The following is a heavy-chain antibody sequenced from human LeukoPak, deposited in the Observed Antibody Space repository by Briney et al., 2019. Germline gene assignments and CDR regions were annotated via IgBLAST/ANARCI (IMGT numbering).Heavy chain of an antibody. Sequence: ASVKVSCKASGYSFTSYYIHWVRLAPGQGLEWMGVINPSGGSTRYAQKFQDRVTMTRDMSTSTVYMELSSLRSEDTAVYYCARVYCSSTSCYPFDYWGQGTLVTVSS. CDR3: ARVYCSSTSCYPFDY. CDR2: INPSGGST. CDR1: GYSFTSYY. V-gene: IGHV1-46*01. J-gene: IGHJ4*02. D-gene: IGHD2-2*01.